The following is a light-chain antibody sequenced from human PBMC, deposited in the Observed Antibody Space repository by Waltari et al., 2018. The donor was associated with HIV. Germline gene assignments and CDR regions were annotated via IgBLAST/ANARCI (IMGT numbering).Light chain of an antibody. CDR3: SSYTTSSTGV. CDR2: EVS. V-gene: IGLV2-14*01. Sequence: QSALTQPASVSGSPGQSITISCTGTSSDVGGYNYVSWYQRHPGKAPKFMIYEVSSRPSGVAMRFSGSKCGNTASLTISRLQTEDEADYYCSSYTTSSTGVFGTGTKVTVL. CDR1: SSDVGGYNY. J-gene: IGLJ1*01.